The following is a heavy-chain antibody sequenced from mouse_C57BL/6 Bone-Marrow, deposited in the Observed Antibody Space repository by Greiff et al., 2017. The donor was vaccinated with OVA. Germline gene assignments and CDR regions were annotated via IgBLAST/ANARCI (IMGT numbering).Heavy chain of an antibody. CDR2: INPSTGGT. Sequence: VQLQQSGPELVTPGASVKISCKASGYSFTGYYMNWVKQRPEKSLEWIGAINPSTGGTTSNQKFKAQATLNVDKSSSTAYMQLKSLTSEDSAVYYCAKGFLYAMDDWGQGTSVTVSS. V-gene: IGHV1-42*01. J-gene: IGHJ4*01. CDR3: AKGFLYAMDD. CDR1: GYSFTGYY.